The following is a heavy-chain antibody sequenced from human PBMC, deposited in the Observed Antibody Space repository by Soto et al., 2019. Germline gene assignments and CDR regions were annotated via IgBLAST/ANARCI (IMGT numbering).Heavy chain of an antibody. V-gene: IGHV3-30*18. Sequence: GGSLRLSCAASGFTFSSYGMHWVRQAPGKGLEWVAVISYDGSNKYYADSVKGRFTISRDKSKNTLYLQMNSLRAEDTAVYYCAKGNVNTGYYYYYYYMDVWGKGTTVTVSS. CDR2: ISYDGSNK. CDR3: AKGNVNTGYYYYYYYMDV. CDR1: GFTFSSYG. J-gene: IGHJ6*03. D-gene: IGHD4-17*01.